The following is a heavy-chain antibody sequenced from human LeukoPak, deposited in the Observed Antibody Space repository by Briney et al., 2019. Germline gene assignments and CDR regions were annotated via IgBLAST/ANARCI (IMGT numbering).Heavy chain of an antibody. J-gene: IGHJ4*02. CDR2: IIPIFGTA. V-gene: IGHV1-69*01. Sequence: SVKVSCKASGGTFSSYAISWVRRAPGQGLEWMGGIIPIFGTANYAQKFQGRVTITADESTSTAYMELSSLRSEDTAVYYCARDPHSGDFWSGYYTDFWGQGTLVTVSS. D-gene: IGHD3-3*01. CDR1: GGTFSSYA. CDR3: ARDPHSGDFWSGYYTDF.